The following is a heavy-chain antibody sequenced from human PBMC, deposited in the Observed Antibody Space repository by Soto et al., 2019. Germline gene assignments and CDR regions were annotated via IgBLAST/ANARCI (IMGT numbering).Heavy chain of an antibody. D-gene: IGHD3-3*01. Sequence: EVQLLESGGGLVQTGGSLRLSCAASAFAFSAYAMSWVRQAPGKWLEWVSGISGYGDLTYYADSVKGRFTISRDNSKNTLHLQMNSLRAEDTALYHCVKDRSWVGVGQGAAHFDYWGQGTQATVS. CDR3: VKDRSWVGVGQGAAHFDY. J-gene: IGHJ4*02. CDR1: AFAFSAYA. CDR2: ISGYGDLT. V-gene: IGHV3-23*01.